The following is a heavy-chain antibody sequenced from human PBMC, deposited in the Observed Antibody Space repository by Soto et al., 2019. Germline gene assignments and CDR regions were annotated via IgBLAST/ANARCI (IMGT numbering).Heavy chain of an antibody. Sequence: ASVKVSCKDSGYTFTSYGLSWVRQAPGQGLEWMGIINPSGGSTSYAQKFQGRVTMTRDTSTSTVYMELSSLRSEDTAVYYCARDSSGYYFSPIYGMDVWGQGTTVTVSS. D-gene: IGHD3-22*01. J-gene: IGHJ6*02. CDR1: GYTFTSYG. CDR2: INPSGGST. CDR3: ARDSSGYYFSPIYGMDV. V-gene: IGHV1-46*01.